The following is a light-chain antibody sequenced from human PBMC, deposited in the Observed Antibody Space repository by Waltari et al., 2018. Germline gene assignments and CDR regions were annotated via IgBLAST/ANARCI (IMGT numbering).Light chain of an antibody. Sequence: EIVMTQSPVTLSVSPGERATLSCRASQSISKNLAWYQQKTGHAPRLLIYGASTRATGIPARFSGSGSGTDFTLTISNLQTEDFAEYYCQQYNHWYSFGQGTKLEIK. V-gene: IGKV3-15*01. CDR3: QQYNHWYS. CDR1: QSISKN. J-gene: IGKJ2*03. CDR2: GAS.